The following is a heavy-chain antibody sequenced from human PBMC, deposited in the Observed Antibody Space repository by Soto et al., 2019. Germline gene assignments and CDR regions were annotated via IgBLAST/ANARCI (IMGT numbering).Heavy chain of an antibody. CDR2: IYPGDSDT. V-gene: IGHV5-51*01. Sequence: PGESLKISCKGSGYSFTSYWIGRVRQMPGKGLEWMGIIYPGDSDTRYSPSFQGQVTISADKSISTTYLQWSSLKASDTAMYYCARTYSNYDYYYYGMDVWGQGTTVTVSS. D-gene: IGHD4-4*01. CDR1: GYSFTSYW. J-gene: IGHJ6*02. CDR3: ARTYSNYDYYYYGMDV.